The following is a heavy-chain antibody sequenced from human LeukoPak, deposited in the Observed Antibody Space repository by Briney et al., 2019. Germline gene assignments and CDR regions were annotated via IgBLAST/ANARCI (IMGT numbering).Heavy chain of an antibody. Sequence: SETLSLTCTVSGGSISSSSYYWGWIRQPPGQGLEWIGEINHSGSTNYNPSLKSRVTISVDTSKNQFSLKLSSVTAADTAVYYCAREEFGQRPFDIWGQGTMVTVSS. CDR3: AREEFGQRPFDI. J-gene: IGHJ3*02. CDR2: INHSGST. V-gene: IGHV4-39*07. D-gene: IGHD3-10*01. CDR1: GGSISSSSYY.